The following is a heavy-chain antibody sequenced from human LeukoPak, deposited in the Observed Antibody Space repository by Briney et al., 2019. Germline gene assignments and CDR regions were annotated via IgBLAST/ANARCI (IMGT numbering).Heavy chain of an antibody. Sequence: SETLSLTCTVSGGSISSYYWSWIRQPAGKGLEWIGRIYTSGNTNYNPSLKSRVTMSLDTSKNQFSLKLSSVTAADTAVYYCARPLRWLHPLDYWGQGTLVTVSS. D-gene: IGHD5-24*01. V-gene: IGHV4-4*07. J-gene: IGHJ4*02. CDR1: GGSISSYY. CDR2: IYTSGNT. CDR3: ARPLRWLHPLDY.